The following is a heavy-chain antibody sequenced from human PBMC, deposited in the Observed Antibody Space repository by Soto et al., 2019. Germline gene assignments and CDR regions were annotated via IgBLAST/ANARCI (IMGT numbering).Heavy chain of an antibody. CDR3: ARDEGGSCYQLDS. Sequence: QVQLVQSGAEVKKPGSSVKVSCQASGGTFSTYATSWVRQAPGQGLEWMGMIIPMFGTANYAQKFQGRVTITADKSTSTAYMELSSLRSEDTAVYYCARDEGGSCYQLDSWGQGTLVTGAS. J-gene: IGHJ5*01. V-gene: IGHV1-69*06. CDR2: IIPMFGTA. D-gene: IGHD3-22*01. CDR1: GGTFSTYA.